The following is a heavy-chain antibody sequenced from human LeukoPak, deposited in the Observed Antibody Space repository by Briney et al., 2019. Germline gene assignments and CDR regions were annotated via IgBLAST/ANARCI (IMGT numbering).Heavy chain of an antibody. D-gene: IGHD3-22*01. CDR1: GYTFTGYY. J-gene: IGHJ4*02. Sequence: GASVKVSCKASGYTFTGYYMHWVRQAPGQGLEWMGWINPNSGGTNYAQKFQGRVTMTRDTSISTAYMELSRLRSDDTAVYYCAKLIRHYYDRSGYYYNYWGQGTLVTVSS. CDR3: AKLIRHYYDRSGYYYNY. CDR2: INPNSGGT. V-gene: IGHV1-2*02.